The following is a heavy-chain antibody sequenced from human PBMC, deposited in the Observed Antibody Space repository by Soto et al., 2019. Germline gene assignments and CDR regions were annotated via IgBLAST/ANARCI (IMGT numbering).Heavy chain of an antibody. Sequence: QVQLQESGPGLVKSSETLSLTCSVSGGSVNSGDYYWTWIRQPPGKGLEWIGYIYYSGNTNSNPAIKSRVTMSLDTSKNQFSLKLTSVTAADTAVYFCAREGVSSVGFDYWGQGTLVTVSS. CDR3: AREGVSSVGFDY. CDR1: GGSVNSGDYY. CDR2: IYYSGNT. J-gene: IGHJ4*02. D-gene: IGHD3-10*01. V-gene: IGHV4-61*08.